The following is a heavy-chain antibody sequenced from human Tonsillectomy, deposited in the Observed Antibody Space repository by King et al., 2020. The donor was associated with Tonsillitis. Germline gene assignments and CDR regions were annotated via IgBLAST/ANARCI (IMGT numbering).Heavy chain of an antibody. V-gene: IGHV4-4*02. D-gene: IGHD2-2*01. CDR1: GGSISSGNW. CDR2: IYQSGTT. Sequence: QLQESGPGLLKPSGTLSLTCAVSGGSISSGNWWGWVRQPPGKGLEWIGEIYQSGTTHYNPSLKSRVTISVDKSKNQFSLNLTSATAADTAVYYCSKRPAAVSQYYHMDVWGKGTTVTVSS. J-gene: IGHJ6*03. CDR3: SKRPAAVSQYYHMDV.